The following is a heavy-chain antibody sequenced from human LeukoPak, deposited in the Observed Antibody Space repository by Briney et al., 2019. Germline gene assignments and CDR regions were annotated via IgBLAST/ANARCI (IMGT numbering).Heavy chain of an antibody. CDR2: IYYSGGI. V-gene: IGHV4-28*05. J-gene: IGHJ3*02. Sequence: SDTLSLTCSVSGYSTSTSNYWAWIRQPPGRGLEWIGHIYYSGGIYYNPSLKSRVTMSVDTSRNQFSLKLSSVTAVDTAVYYCARKTTAGPTKAAFDIWGQGTMVAVST. D-gene: IGHD2-21*02. CDR3: ARKTTAGPTKAAFDI. CDR1: GYSTSTSNY.